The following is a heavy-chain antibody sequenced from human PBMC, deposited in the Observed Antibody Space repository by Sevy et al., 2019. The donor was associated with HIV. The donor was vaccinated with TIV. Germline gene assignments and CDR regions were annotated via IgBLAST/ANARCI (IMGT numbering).Heavy chain of an antibody. D-gene: IGHD3-3*01. Sequence: ASVKVSCKASGYTFTSYGISWVRQAPGQGLEWMGWISAYNGNTNYAQKLQGRVTMTTDTSTSTAYMELRSLRSDDTAVYYCARENYDFWSGYWEYYFDYWGQETLVTVSS. CDR1: GYTFTSYG. CDR3: ARENYDFWSGYWEYYFDY. V-gene: IGHV1-18*04. J-gene: IGHJ4*02. CDR2: ISAYNGNT.